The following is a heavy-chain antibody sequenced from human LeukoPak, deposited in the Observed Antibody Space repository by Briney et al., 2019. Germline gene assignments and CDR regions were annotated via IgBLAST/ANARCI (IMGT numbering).Heavy chain of an antibody. CDR1: GFTFCTYA. J-gene: IGHJ4*02. Sequence: GGSPRLSCAASGFTFCTYAMHWARQAPGQGLEWVAFMSYDGSDKYYADSVKGQFTISRDNSKSTLYLQMNSLRAEDTAVYYCAKDEPGTYSPSDYWGQGTLVTVSS. D-gene: IGHD3-10*01. V-gene: IGHV3-30*18. CDR2: MSYDGSDK. CDR3: AKDEPGTYSPSDY.